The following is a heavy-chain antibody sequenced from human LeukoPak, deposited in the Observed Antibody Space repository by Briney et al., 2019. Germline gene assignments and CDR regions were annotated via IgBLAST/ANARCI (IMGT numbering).Heavy chain of an antibody. CDR3: ARLDNYYYMDV. CDR1: GGSISSSSYY. Sequence: SETLSLTCTVSGGSISSSSYYWGWIRQPPGKGLEWIGSIYYSGSTYYNPSLKSRVTISVDTSKNQFSLKLSSVTAADTAVYYCARLDNYYYMDVWGKGTTVTISS. D-gene: IGHD2-2*03. CDR2: IYYSGST. J-gene: IGHJ6*03. V-gene: IGHV4-39*01.